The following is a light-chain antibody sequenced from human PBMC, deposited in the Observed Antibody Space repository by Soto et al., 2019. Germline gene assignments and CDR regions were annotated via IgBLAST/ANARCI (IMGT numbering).Light chain of an antibody. Sequence: EIVMTQSPASLSVSPGDGATLSCRASHSVASNVAWYQQKPGQGPRLLIHGASTRAVGVPARFSGSGSGTDFTLTISSLQSEDFAVYYCQQYHNLPPQYTFGQGTKLQIK. CDR1: HSVASN. CDR3: QQYHNLPPQYT. J-gene: IGKJ2*01. V-gene: IGKV3-15*01. CDR2: GAS.